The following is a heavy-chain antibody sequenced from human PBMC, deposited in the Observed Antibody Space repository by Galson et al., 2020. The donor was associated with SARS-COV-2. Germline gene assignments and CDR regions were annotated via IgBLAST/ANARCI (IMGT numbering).Heavy chain of an antibody. CDR3: AKIGGVVPADPDSYYMDV. CDR2: ISWNSGSI. V-gene: IGHV3-9*01. CDR1: GFTFDDYA. J-gene: IGHJ6*03. Sequence: GGSLRLSCAASGFTFDDYAMHWVRQAPGKGLEWVSGISWNSGSIGYADSVKGRFTISRDNAKNSLYLQMNSLRAEDTALYYCAKIGGVVPADPDSYYMDVWGKGTTVTVSS. D-gene: IGHD2-2*01.